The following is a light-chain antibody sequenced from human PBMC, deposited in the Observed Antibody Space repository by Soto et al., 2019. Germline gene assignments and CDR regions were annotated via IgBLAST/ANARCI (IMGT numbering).Light chain of an antibody. CDR1: QSVSSSY. Sequence: EIVLTQSPGTLSLSPGERATLSCRASQSVSSSYLAWYQHKPGQAPRLLIYGASSRATGIPDRFSGSESGTDFTRTISRLEPEDCAVYYCQQYDSSLFTFGPGTKVDIK. J-gene: IGKJ3*01. CDR3: QQYDSSLFT. CDR2: GAS. V-gene: IGKV3-20*01.